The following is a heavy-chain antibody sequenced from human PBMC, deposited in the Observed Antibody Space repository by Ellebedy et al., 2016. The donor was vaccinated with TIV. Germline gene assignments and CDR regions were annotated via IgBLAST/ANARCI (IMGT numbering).Heavy chain of an antibody. J-gene: IGHJ4*02. V-gene: IGHV3-33*01. D-gene: IGHD3-22*01. Sequence: GGSLRLXXEASGFTFRTYGMHWVRQAPGKGLEWVAVIWYDGSNKKYADSVKGRFTISRDNSNNTLYLQMNSLRVEDTAVCYCARDTYNFDSSGYYFDYWGQGTLVTVSS. CDR1: GFTFRTYG. CDR2: IWYDGSNK. CDR3: ARDTYNFDSSGYYFDY.